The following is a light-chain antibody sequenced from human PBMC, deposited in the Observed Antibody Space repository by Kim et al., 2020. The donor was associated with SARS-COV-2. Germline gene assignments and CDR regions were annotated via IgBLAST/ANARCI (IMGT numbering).Light chain of an antibody. V-gene: IGLV3-25*03. J-gene: IGLJ2*01. CDR2: KDS. CDR1: ALPKQY. CDR3: QSADSSGTYPVV. Sequence: SYELTQPPSVSVFPGQTARITCSGDALPKQYAYWYQQKPGQAPVLVIYKDSERPSGIPERFSGSSSGTTVTLTISGVQAEDEADYYCQSADSSGTYPVVFGGGTQLTV.